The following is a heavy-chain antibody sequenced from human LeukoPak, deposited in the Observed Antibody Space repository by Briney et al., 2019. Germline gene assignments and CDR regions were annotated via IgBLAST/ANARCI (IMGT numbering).Heavy chain of an antibody. J-gene: IGHJ4*02. CDR2: INHSGST. Sequence: SETLSLTCAVYGGSFSGYYWSWIRQPPGKGLEWIGEINHSGSTNYNPSLKNRVTISVDTSKNQFSLKLSSVAAADTAVYYCARGYDSSGYQDYWGQGTLVTVSS. V-gene: IGHV4-34*01. CDR3: ARGYDSSGYQDY. CDR1: GGSFSGYY. D-gene: IGHD3-22*01.